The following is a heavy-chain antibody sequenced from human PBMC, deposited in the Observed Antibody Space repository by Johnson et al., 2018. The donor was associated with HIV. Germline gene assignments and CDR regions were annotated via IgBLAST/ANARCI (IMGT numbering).Heavy chain of an antibody. Sequence: VQVVESGGGVVRPGGSLRLSCAASGFTFDDYAMHWVRQAPGKGLEWVSGIRWNGGSIGYVDSVKGRFPVSRDNAKDSLYLQMNSLKTEDTALYYCARVTIFGLSKVDGFDIWGQGTMVTVSS. CDR2: IRWNGGSI. CDR3: ARVTIFGLSKVDGFDI. V-gene: IGHV3-20*04. D-gene: IGHD3/OR15-3a*01. J-gene: IGHJ3*02. CDR1: GFTFDDYA.